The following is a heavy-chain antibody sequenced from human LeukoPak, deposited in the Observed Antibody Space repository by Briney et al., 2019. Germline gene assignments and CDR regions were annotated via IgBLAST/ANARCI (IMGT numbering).Heavy chain of an antibody. D-gene: IGHD2-2*01. Sequence: SETLSLTCAVYGGSFSGYYWSWIRQPPGKGLEWIGEINHSGSTNYNPSLKSRVTISVDTSKNQFSLKLSSVTAADTAVYYCARFPLYCSSTSCQKYFDYWGQGTLVTASS. CDR1: GGSFSGYY. CDR2: INHSGST. CDR3: ARFPLYCSSTSCQKYFDY. J-gene: IGHJ4*02. V-gene: IGHV4-34*01.